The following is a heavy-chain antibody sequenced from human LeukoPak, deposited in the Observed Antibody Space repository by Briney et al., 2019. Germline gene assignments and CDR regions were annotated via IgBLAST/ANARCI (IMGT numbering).Heavy chain of an antibody. Sequence: GGSLRLSCTASGFTFSYAWMTWVRQGPGKGLEWVGHISVRSDGGTTDYAAPVKGRFTISRDDSKNTLYLQMSGLKTEDTAVYYCTTDPPKYCSSTSCPTGYWGQGTLVTVSS. CDR2: ISVRSDGGTT. D-gene: IGHD2-2*01. CDR3: TTDPPKYCSSTSCPTGY. V-gene: IGHV3-15*01. J-gene: IGHJ4*02. CDR1: GFTFSYAW.